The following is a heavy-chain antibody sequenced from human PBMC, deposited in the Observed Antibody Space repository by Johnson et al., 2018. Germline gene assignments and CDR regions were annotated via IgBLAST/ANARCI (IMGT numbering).Heavy chain of an antibody. J-gene: IGHJ3*02. CDR1: GFTFSSYW. CDR3: ARVPPMVNDAFDI. V-gene: IGHV3-7*01. D-gene: IGHD5-18*01. Sequence: VQLVQSGGGFLQPGGSLRLSCAASGFTFSSYWMSWVRQAPGKGLEWVANIKQDGSEKYYVDSVKGRFTISRDNAKNSLYLQMNSLRAEDTGVYYCARVPPMVNDAFDIWGQGTMVTVSS. CDR2: IKQDGSEK.